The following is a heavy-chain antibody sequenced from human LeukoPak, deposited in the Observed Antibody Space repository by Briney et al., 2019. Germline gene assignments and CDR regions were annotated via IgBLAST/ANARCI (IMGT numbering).Heavy chain of an antibody. V-gene: IGHV1-18*01. Sequence: ASVKVSCKASGYTFTSYGISWVRQAPGQGLEWMGWISVYNGNTNYAQKLQGRVTMTTDTSTSTAYMELRSLRSDDTAVYYCARERVATQCFNWFDPWGQGTLVTVSS. CDR2: ISVYNGNT. CDR3: ARERVATQCFNWFDP. CDR1: GYTFTSYG. J-gene: IGHJ5*02. D-gene: IGHD5-12*01.